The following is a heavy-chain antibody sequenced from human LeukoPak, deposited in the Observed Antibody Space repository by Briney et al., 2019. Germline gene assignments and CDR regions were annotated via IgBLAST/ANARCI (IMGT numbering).Heavy chain of an antibody. Sequence: PSETLSLTCTVSGYSISSGYYWGWIRQPPGKGLEWIGSIYHSGSTYYNPSLTSRVTISVDTSKNQFSLKLSSVTAADTAVYYYARATAAGIDYWGQGTLVTVSS. CDR2: IYHSGST. CDR3: ARATAAGIDY. J-gene: IGHJ4*02. V-gene: IGHV4-38-2*02. CDR1: GYSISSGYY. D-gene: IGHD6-13*01.